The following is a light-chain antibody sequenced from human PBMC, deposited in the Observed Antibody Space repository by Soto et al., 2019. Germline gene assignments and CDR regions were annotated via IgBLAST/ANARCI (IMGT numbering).Light chain of an antibody. CDR2: DAT. Sequence: DIQMTQGPATLSASVGDRVTLTCRASQSISSGLSGYQQKPGKAPKLRIEDATSLESGVPSRFSGSGSGAEFTLTISSLQYADFAICYYQQTQDRWTFGQGTKVDIK. CDR3: QQTQDRWT. CDR1: QSISSG. V-gene: IGKV1-5*01. J-gene: IGKJ1*01.